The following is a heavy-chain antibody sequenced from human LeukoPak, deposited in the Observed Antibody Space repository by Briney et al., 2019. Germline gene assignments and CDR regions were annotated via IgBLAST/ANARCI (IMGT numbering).Heavy chain of an antibody. CDR1: GGSISSSSYY. J-gene: IGHJ4*02. Sequence: SETLSLTCTVSGGSISSSSYYWGWIRQLPGKGLEWIGSIYYSGSTYYNPSLKSRVTISVDTSKNQFSLKLSSVTAADTAVYYCARAYSSSWYYFDYWGQGTLVTVSS. CDR3: ARAYSSSWYYFDY. V-gene: IGHV4-39*01. D-gene: IGHD6-13*01. CDR2: IYYSGST.